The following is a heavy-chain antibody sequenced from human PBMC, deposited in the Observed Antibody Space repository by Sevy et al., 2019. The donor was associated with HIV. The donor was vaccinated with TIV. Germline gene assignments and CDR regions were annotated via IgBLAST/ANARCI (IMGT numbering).Heavy chain of an antibody. CDR2: LSNSGANT. CDR3: AKEWTLLSDWYGEFDY. V-gene: IGHV3-23*01. D-gene: IGHD6-19*01. CDR1: GFTFTNYG. Sequence: GGSLRLSCAASGFTFTNYGMHWVRRAPGKGLEWVSALSNSGANTDYADSVRGRFTVSRDNSKNTVYLQLNSLRAEDTAIYYCAKEWTLLSDWYGEFDYWGQGTLVTVSS. J-gene: IGHJ4*02.